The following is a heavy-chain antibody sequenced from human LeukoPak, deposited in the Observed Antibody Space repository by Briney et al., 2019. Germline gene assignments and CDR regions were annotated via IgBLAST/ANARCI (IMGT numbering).Heavy chain of an antibody. V-gene: IGHV3-11*04. CDR2: ISSSGNTK. Sequence: GGSLRLSCAASGFTFSDYYMSWIRQAPGKGLEWVSYISSSGNTKYYADSVKGRLTISRDNAKNSLYLQMNSLRADDTAVYYCARDGGSAWFFRYWGQGTLVTVSS. J-gene: IGHJ4*02. CDR1: GFTFSDYY. CDR3: ARDGGSAWFFRY. D-gene: IGHD6-19*01.